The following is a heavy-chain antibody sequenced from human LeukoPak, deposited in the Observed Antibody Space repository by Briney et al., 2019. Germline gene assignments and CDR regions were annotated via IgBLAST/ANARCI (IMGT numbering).Heavy chain of an antibody. CDR2: ISGSGGST. V-gene: IGHV3-23*01. Sequence: GGSLRLSCAASGFTVSSNYMSWVRQAPGKGLEWVSAISGSGGSTYYADSVKGRFTISRDNSKNTLYLQMNSLRAEDTAVYYCAKGGTPRGYYFDYWGQGTLVTVSS. CDR3: AKGGTPRGYYFDY. J-gene: IGHJ4*02. CDR1: GFTVSSNY. D-gene: IGHD1-14*01.